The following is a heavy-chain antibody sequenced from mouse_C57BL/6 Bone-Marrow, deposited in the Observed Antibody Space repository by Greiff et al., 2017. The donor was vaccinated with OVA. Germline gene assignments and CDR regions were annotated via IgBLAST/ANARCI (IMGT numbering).Heavy chain of an antibody. V-gene: IGHV1-82*01. Sequence: VQLQQSGPELVKPGASVKISCKASGYAFSSSWMNWVKPRPGKGLEWIGRIYPGDGDTNYNGKFKGKATLTADNSSSTAYMQLSSLTSEDSAVYFCASGGSFNWGQGTSVTVSS. D-gene: IGHD6-1*01. J-gene: IGHJ4*01. CDR3: ASGGSFN. CDR1: GYAFSSSW. CDR2: IYPGDGDT.